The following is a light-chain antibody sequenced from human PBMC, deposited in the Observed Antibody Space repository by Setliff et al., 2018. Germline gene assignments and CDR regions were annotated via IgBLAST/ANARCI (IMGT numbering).Light chain of an antibody. V-gene: IGLV1-51*01. J-gene: IGLJ2*01. CDR1: SSNIGNQY. CDR2: DNN. CDR3: GAWDSSLSTGV. Sequence: QSALTQPPSVSAAPGQKVTISCSGSSSNIGNQYVSWYQQVPGTAPKLLIYDNNKRPSEIPDRFSGSKSDTSATLGITGLQTGDEADYYCGAWDSSLSTGVFGGGTK.